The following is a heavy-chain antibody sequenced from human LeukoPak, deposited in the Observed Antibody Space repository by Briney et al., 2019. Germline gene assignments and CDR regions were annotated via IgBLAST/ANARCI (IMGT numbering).Heavy chain of an antibody. Sequence: PSETLSLTCTVSGGSIRSYYWSWIRQPPGRGLEWIGYINYSGSTNYNPSLKSRVTISVDTSKNQFSLKLSSVTAADTAVYYCARDSCSSTSCYPDYWGQGTLVTVSS. V-gene: IGHV4-59*01. J-gene: IGHJ4*02. CDR3: ARDSCSSTSCYPDY. CDR2: INYSGST. D-gene: IGHD2-2*01. CDR1: GGSIRSYY.